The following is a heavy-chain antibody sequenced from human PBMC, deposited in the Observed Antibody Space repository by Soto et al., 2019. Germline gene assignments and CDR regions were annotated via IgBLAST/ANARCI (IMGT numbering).Heavy chain of an antibody. Sequence: QVQLLQSGAEVKKPGASVKVSCKASGYTFTSYGISWVRQAPGQGLEGMGWISAYNGNTNYAQKLQGRVTMTTDTSTSTAYMELRSLRSDDTAVYYCARDQCYRVVAAPFDPWGQGTLVTVSS. V-gene: IGHV1-18*01. CDR3: ARDQCYRVVAAPFDP. D-gene: IGHD2-15*01. CDR1: GYTFTSYG. J-gene: IGHJ5*02. CDR2: ISAYNGNT.